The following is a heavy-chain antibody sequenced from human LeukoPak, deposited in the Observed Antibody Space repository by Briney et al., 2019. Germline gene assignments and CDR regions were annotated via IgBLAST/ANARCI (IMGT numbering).Heavy chain of an antibody. Sequence: ASVKVSCKASGGIFNTYAITWVRQAPGQGLEWMGRIIPILDVADSAQRFQGRVTITADRSTSTVYMELNSLRSEDTAIYYCARFPVRGYTYGSVIHHMDVWGQGTTVIVSS. CDR3: ARFPVRGYTYGSVIHHMDV. CDR2: IIPILDVA. V-gene: IGHV1-69*04. CDR1: GGIFNTYA. J-gene: IGHJ6*02. D-gene: IGHD5-18*01.